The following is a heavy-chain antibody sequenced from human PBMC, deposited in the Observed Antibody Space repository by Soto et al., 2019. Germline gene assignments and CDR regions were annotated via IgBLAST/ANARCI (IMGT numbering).Heavy chain of an antibody. Sequence: QVQLVESGGGVVQPGRSLRLSCAASGFTFSSYAMHWVRQAPGKGLEWVAVISYDGSNKYYADSVKGRFTISRDNSKNTLYLQMNSLRAEDTAVYYCARDKYNWNEIFGYYYGMDVWGQGTTVTVSS. CDR3: ARDKYNWNEIFGYYYGMDV. J-gene: IGHJ6*02. V-gene: IGHV3-30-3*01. D-gene: IGHD1-1*01. CDR2: ISYDGSNK. CDR1: GFTFSSYA.